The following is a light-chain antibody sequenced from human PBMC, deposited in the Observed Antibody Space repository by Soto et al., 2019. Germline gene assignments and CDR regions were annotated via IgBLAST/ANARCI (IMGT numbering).Light chain of an antibody. CDR1: QSVSSN. CDR2: GAS. CDR3: QQYNNWPLT. Sequence: EIVMTQSPATLSVSPGERAPLSCRARQSVSSNLAWYQQKPGQAPRLLIYGASTRATGIPARFSGSGSGTEFTLTISSLQSEDFAVYYCQQYNNWPLTFGGGTKVDIK. J-gene: IGKJ4*01. V-gene: IGKV3-15*01.